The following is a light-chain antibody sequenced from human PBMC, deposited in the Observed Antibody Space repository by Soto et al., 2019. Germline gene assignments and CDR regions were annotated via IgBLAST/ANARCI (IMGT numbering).Light chain of an antibody. J-gene: IGKJ4*01. CDR3: QQRSNWLT. CDR2: DAS. CDR1: QIVSYV. V-gene: IGKV3-11*01. Sequence: EIVLTQYPATLSLSPGERAPLSCSASQIVSYVVAWYQQTPGQAPRLLIYDASNRATGIEARFSGSGSGTDFTLTISSLEPDDFAVYYCQQRSNWLTFGGGTKVDI.